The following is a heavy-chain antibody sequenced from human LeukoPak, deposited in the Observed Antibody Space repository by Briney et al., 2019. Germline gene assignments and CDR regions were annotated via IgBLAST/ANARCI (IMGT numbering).Heavy chain of an antibody. V-gene: IGHV3-66*01. CDR1: GFTVSSNY. D-gene: IGHD3-3*01. Sequence: GGSLRLSCAAPGFTVSSNYMSWVRQAPGKGLEWVSVIYSGGSTYYADSVKGRFTISRDNSKNTLYLQMNSLRAEDTAVYYCARDCRTIFGVVTCMDVWGQGTTVTVSS. J-gene: IGHJ6*02. CDR2: IYSGGST. CDR3: ARDCRTIFGVVTCMDV.